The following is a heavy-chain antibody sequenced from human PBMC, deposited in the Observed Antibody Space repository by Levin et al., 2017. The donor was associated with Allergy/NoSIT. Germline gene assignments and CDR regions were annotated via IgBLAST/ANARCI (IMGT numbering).Heavy chain of an antibody. J-gene: IGHJ4*02. CDR1: GFTFSSYE. V-gene: IGHV3-48*03. D-gene: IGHD3-10*01. Sequence: SGGSLRLSCAASGFTFSSYEMNWVRQAPGKGLEWISYISISGSTIYYADSVKGRFSISRDNAKKSLYLQMNGLRAEDTAVYYCARDSTGSGSFDYWGQGTLVTVSS. CDR2: ISISGSTI. CDR3: ARDSTGSGSFDY.